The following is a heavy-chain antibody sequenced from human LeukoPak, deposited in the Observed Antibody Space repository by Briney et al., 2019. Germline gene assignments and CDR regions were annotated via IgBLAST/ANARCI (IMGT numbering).Heavy chain of an antibody. Sequence: SETLSLTCTVSGGSISSYYWSWIRQPPGKGLEWIGYICTSGSTYYNPSLKSRVTISVDTSKNQFSLKLSSVTAADTAVYYCARRQKYYYDSSGRFDYWGQGTLVTVSS. CDR3: ARRQKYYYDSSGRFDY. CDR2: ICTSGST. J-gene: IGHJ4*02. CDR1: GGSISSYY. V-gene: IGHV4-4*08. D-gene: IGHD3-22*01.